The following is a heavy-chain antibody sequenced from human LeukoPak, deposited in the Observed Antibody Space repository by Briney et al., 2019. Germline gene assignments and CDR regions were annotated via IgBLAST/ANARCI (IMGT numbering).Heavy chain of an antibody. D-gene: IGHD7-27*01. CDR2: IKQDGSVK. J-gene: IGHJ4*02. V-gene: IGHV3-7*01. CDR3: ATGNSLDY. CDR1: GFTFSGNW. Sequence: GGSMRLSCAASGFTFSGNWMSWVRQAPGKGLEWLANIKQDGSVKYYVDSVKGRFTISRDNAKNSLFLQMNSLRAEDTAVYYCATGNSLDYWGQGTLVTVSS.